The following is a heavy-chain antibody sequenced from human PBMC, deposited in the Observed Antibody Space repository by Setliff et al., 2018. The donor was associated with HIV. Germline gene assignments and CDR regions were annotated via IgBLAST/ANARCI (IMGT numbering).Heavy chain of an antibody. CDR2: FDSSGGT. Sequence: PSETLSLTCTVSGDSVRSSRYYWSWIRQPAGMGLEWIGHFDSSGGTDYNPSLKSRVTISKDTSKNQLSLKLTSVTAADTAVYFCAGDYAGSGRPFDYWGQGTLVTVSS. J-gene: IGHJ4*02. V-gene: IGHV4-61*09. CDR3: AGDYAGSGRPFDY. D-gene: IGHD6-19*01. CDR1: GDSVRSSRYY.